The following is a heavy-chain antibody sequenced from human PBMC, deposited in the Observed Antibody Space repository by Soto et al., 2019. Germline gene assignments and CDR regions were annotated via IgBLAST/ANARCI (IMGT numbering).Heavy chain of an antibody. CDR1: GFTFSSYS. CDR3: ARDHGILTGYYSWPDAFDI. V-gene: IGHV3-21*01. Sequence: GGSLRLSCAASGFTFSSYSMNWVRQAPGKGLEWVSSISSSSSYIYYADSVKGRFTISRDNAKNSLYLQMNSLRAKETAVDYYARDHGILTGYYSWPDAFDIWGQGTMVTVSS. CDR2: ISSSSSYI. J-gene: IGHJ3*02. D-gene: IGHD3-9*01.